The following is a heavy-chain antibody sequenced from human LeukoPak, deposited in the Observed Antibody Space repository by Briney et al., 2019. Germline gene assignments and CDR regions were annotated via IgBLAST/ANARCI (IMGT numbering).Heavy chain of an antibody. J-gene: IGHJ4*02. CDR3: AKPPFGSSSWYYFDY. V-gene: IGHV3-23*01. Sequence: PGGSLRLSCAASGFTFSSYAMSWVRQAPGKGLEWVSAISGSGDSTYYGDSVKGRFTISRDNSKNTLYLQMNSLRAEDTAVYYCAKPPFGSSSWYYFDYWGQGTLVTVSS. D-gene: IGHD6-13*01. CDR1: GFTFSSYA. CDR2: ISGSGDST.